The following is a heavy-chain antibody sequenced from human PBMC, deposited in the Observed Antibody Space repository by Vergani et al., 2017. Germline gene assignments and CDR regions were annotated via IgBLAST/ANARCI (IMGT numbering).Heavy chain of an antibody. D-gene: IGHD3-22*01. Sequence: EVQLVESGGGLVQPGGSLRLSCPAPGFTFSSYAMSWVRPAPGKGLEWVLAISGSGGRTYYADSVKGRFPISRDNYQNTLFLQMNSLRAEDTAVYYCAPQLRRYYDSSGYPGDWGQGTLVTVSS. J-gene: IGHJ4*02. CDR3: APQLRRYYDSSGYPGD. CDR2: ISGSGGRT. V-gene: IGHV3-23*04. CDR1: GFTFSSYA.